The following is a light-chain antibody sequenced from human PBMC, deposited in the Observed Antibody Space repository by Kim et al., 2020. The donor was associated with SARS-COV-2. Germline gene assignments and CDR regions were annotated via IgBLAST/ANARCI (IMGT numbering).Light chain of an antibody. CDR3: QQSYTNPR. J-gene: IGKJ4*01. V-gene: IGKV1-39*01. CDR1: QTISTY. CDR2: DAS. Sequence: SASVGDRVTITCRASQTISTYLNWYQQKPGKAPKLLIYDASNLQSGVPSRFSGSGSGTDFTLTISSLQPEDFATYYCQQSYTNPRFGGGTKVDIK.